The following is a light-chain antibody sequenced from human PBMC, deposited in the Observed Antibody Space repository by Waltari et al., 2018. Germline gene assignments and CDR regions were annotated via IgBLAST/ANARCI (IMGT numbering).Light chain of an antibody. J-gene: IGLJ3*02. V-gene: IGLV2-8*01. Sequence: QSALTQPPSASGSPGQSVTISCTGTSSDVGGFDYVSWYQQHPGKVPRLMIYEVSKRPSGVPDRFSGSKSGNTASLTVSGLQVEDEADYYCCSYTDRSTMVFGAGTKLTVL. CDR1: SSDVGGFDY. CDR3: CSYTDRSTMV. CDR2: EVS.